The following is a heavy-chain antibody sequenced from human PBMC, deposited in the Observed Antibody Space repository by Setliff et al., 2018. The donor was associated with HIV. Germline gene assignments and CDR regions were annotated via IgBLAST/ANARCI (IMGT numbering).Heavy chain of an antibody. V-gene: IGHV4-39*01. CDR3: ARRKGYCSGPSCLEFSWFDP. CDR1: AGSIRSSTYY. CDR2: IYYSGST. J-gene: IGHJ5*02. Sequence: PSETLSLTCTVSAGSIRSSTYYWAWIRQPPGKGLEWIGTIYYSGSTYYNPSLKSRATISVDMSKNQFSLKLSSVTAADTAVYYCARRKGYCSGPSCLEFSWFDPWGQGTLVTVSS. D-gene: IGHD2-2*01.